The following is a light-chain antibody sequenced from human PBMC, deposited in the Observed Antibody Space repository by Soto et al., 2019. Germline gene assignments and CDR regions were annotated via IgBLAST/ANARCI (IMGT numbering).Light chain of an antibody. CDR1: QNVSSK. J-gene: IGKJ5*01. CDR2: ETS. Sequence: EIVMTQSPATLSVSPGERATLSCRASQNVSSKLAWYQQRPVQAPRLVIYETSTRANGIPARCSGSGSVTEFSHTISSLQSEDSAIYYCQQYNVWPPITFGQGTRLEIK. V-gene: IGKV3-15*01. CDR3: QQYNVWPPIT.